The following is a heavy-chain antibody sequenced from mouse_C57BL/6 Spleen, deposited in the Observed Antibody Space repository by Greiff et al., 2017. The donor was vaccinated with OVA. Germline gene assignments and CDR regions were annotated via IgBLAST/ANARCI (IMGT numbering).Heavy chain of an antibody. CDR1: GYTFTSYW. CDR3: AMNYGQLGGYFDY. V-gene: IGHV1-7*01. D-gene: IGHD1-1*02. Sequence: VQLQQSGAELAKPGASVKLSCKASGYTFTSYWMHWVKQRPGQGLEWIGYINPSSGYTKYNQKFKDKATLTADKSSSTAYMQLSSLTSEDSAVYYCAMNYGQLGGYFDYWGQGTTLTVSS. CDR2: INPSSGYT. J-gene: IGHJ2*01.